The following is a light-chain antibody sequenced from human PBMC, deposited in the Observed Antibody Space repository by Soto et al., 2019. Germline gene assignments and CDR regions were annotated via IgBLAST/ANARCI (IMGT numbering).Light chain of an antibody. Sequence: DIQMTQSPSILSASVGDRVTITCRASQSISSWLAWYRQKPGKAPKFEMYKASILESGVPSRFSGGGSGTEFTLTITSLQPDDFATYYCRQYNSAPYTFGQGTKLEIK. J-gene: IGKJ2*01. CDR2: KAS. V-gene: IGKV1-5*03. CDR3: RQYNSAPYT. CDR1: QSISSW.